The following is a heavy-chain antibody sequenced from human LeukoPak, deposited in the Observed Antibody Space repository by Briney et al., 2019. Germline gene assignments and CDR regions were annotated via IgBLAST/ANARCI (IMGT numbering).Heavy chain of an antibody. CDR3: AKHSTIRDCFYMDV. CDR2: IRYDGNEQ. D-gene: IGHD1-26*01. J-gene: IGHJ6*03. V-gene: IGHV3-30*02. CDR1: GFSFSRFG. Sequence: GGSLRLSCAASGFSFSRFGMQWVRQAPGKGLEWVAFIRYDGNEQSYADSVKGRATISRDDSKDTLYLQMNNLRPEDTAVYYCAKHSTIRDCFYMDVWGTGTTVTVSS.